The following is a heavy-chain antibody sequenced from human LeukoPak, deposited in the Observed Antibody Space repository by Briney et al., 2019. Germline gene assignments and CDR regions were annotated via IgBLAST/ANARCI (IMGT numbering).Heavy chain of an antibody. CDR2: INSDGSST. CDR1: GFTFSSYW. J-gene: IGHJ4*02. CDR3: ARDSGSYVLAN. D-gene: IGHD1-26*01. V-gene: IGHV3-74*01. Sequence: GGSLRLSCAASGFTFSSYWMHWVRQAPGKGLVWVSRINSDGSSTSYADSVKGRFTISRDNAKNTLYLQMNSLRAEDAAVYYCARDSGSYVLANWGQGTLVTVSS.